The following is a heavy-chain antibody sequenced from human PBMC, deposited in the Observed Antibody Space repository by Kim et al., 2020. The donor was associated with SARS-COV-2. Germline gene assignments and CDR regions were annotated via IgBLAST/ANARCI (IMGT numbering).Heavy chain of an antibody. D-gene: IGHD6-19*01. CDR3: LRLPSSDWPENY. V-gene: IGHV4-39*02. CDR2: VYYNGSP. Sequence: SETLSLTCSVSGGYISGSISSSSSYWGWIRQPPGKGLEWIGSVYYNGSPYYSPSLKSRLTMSVDTSKNHFSLRLGSVTAADTAVYYCLRLPSSDWPENY. CDR1: GGYISGSISSSSSY. J-gene: IGHJ6*03.